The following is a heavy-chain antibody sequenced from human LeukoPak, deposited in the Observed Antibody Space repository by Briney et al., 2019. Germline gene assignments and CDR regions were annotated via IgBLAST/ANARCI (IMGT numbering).Heavy chain of an antibody. Sequence: GESLKISCAASGFRFGGFSMNWVRQAPGKGLEWISYISTTSSATYYAASVKGRFTISRDNAKNSLYLQMNSLRAEDTAVYYCARDHRGSNYWGQGTLVTVSS. D-gene: IGHD3-10*01. CDR3: ARDHRGSNY. V-gene: IGHV3-48*01. CDR1: GFRFGGFS. CDR2: ISTTSSAT. J-gene: IGHJ4*02.